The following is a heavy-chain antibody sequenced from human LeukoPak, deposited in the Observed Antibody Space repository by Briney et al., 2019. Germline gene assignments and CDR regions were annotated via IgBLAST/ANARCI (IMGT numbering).Heavy chain of an antibody. V-gene: IGHV3-64D*06. CDR3: VSCSSTNYYYYGMDV. J-gene: IGHJ6*02. Sequence: PGGSLGLSCSASGFTFSSYAMHWVRQAPGKGLEYVSAISSNGGSTYYADSVKGRFTISRDNSKNTLYLQMSSLRAEDTAVYYCVSCSSTNYYYYGMDVWGQGTTVTVSS. CDR1: GFTFSSYA. D-gene: IGHD3-10*02. CDR2: ISSNGGST.